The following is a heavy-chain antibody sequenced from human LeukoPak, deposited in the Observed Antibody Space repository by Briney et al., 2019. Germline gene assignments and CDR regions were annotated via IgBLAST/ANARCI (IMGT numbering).Heavy chain of an antibody. CDR1: GDSVSSNSAA. J-gene: IGHJ3*02. Sequence: SQTLSLTCAISGDSVSSNSAAWNWIRQSPSRGLEWLGRTYYRSKWYNDYAVSVKSRITINPDTSKNQFSLQLNSVTPEDTAEYYCAREVRGQVGTRYDAFDIWGQGTMVTVSS. CDR3: AREVRGQVGTRYDAFDI. D-gene: IGHD3-10*01. CDR2: TYYRSKWYN. V-gene: IGHV6-1*01.